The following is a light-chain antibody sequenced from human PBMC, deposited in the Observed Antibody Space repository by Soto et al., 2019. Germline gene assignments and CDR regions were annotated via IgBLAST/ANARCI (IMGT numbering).Light chain of an antibody. Sequence: QSALTQPPSVSGSPGQSVTISCTGTSNDVGTYNRVSWYQEPPGTAPKLMIYEVNNRPSGVPDRFSGSKSGNTASLTISGLQAEDEADYYCSSYTSSSTLLFGGGTNSPS. CDR1: SNDVGTYNR. V-gene: IGLV2-18*02. CDR2: EVN. CDR3: SSYTSSSTLL. J-gene: IGLJ2*01.